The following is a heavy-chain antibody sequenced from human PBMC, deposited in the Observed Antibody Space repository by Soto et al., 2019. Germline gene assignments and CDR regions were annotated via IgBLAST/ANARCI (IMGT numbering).Heavy chain of an antibody. CDR2: IIPILTTT. V-gene: IGHV1-69*01. Sequence: QVLLVQSGTEVKKPGSSVKVSCKASGGTLDSYAISWVRQAPGQGLEWLGGIIPILTTTKYAQKSQGRVTITADESPKIAYMALRSTRSDYTAVYYCARGPSGSSVIHSCYRLDVWGQGTAVTVSS. CDR3: ARGPSGSSVIHSCYRLDV. D-gene: IGHD3-10*01. CDR1: GGTLDSYA. J-gene: IGHJ6*02.